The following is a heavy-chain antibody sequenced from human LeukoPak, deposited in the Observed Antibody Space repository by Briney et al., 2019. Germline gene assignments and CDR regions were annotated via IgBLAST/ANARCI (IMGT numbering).Heavy chain of an antibody. V-gene: IGHV4-4*07. CDR3: ARVSFWSGTERNYYYYMDV. CDR2: IYTSGST. CDR1: GGSIISYY. J-gene: IGHJ6*03. D-gene: IGHD3-3*01. Sequence: KSSETLSLTCTVSGGSIISYYWSWIRQPAGKGLEWIGRIYTSGSTNYNPSLKSRVTMSVDTSKNQFSLKLSSVTAADTAVYYCARVSFWSGTERNYYYYMDVWGKGTTVTVSS.